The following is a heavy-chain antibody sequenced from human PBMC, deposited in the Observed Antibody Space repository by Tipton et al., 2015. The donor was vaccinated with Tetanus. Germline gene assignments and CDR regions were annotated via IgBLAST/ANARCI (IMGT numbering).Heavy chain of an antibody. CDR3: AGVTAQRTELYFEH. Sequence: TLSLTCTVSGDSVSGYYWSWIRQPLGKGLEWVGYVYYTGDTNYNPSLKSRVTISMDRSENQISLKMTSVTAADTAVYYCAGVTAQRTELYFEHWGQGTQGTVSS. CDR2: VYYTGDT. D-gene: IGHD2-8*02. J-gene: IGHJ1*01. CDR1: GDSVSGYY. V-gene: IGHV4-59*02.